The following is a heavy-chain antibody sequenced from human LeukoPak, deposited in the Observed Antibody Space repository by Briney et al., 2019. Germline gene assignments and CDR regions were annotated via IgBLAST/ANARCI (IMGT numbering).Heavy chain of an antibody. D-gene: IGHD4-17*01. Sequence: SGPTLVNPTQTLTLTCTFSGFSLSTSGMRVSWIRRPPGKALEWLARIDWDDDKFYSTSLKTRLTISKDTSKNQVVLTMTNMDPVDTATYYCARMTVTTPFDYWGQGTLVTVSS. J-gene: IGHJ4*02. V-gene: IGHV2-70*04. CDR2: IDWDDDK. CDR1: GFSLSTSGMR. CDR3: ARMTVTTPFDY.